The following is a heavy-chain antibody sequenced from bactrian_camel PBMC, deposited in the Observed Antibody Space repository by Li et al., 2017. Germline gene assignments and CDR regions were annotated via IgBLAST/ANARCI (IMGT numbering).Heavy chain of an antibody. J-gene: IGHJ4*01. D-gene: IGHD6*01. CDR3: AADVGNGGNWYVRDRDNY. CDR2: INSGGYST. V-gene: IGHV3S40*01. Sequence: DVQLVESGGGSVQPGETLRLSCTASGFTFDDAHMAWYRQAPGKGLEWVSSINSGGYSTYYPDSLKGRFTISRDNAKNTLYLQMNSLKPEDTAVYYCAADVGNGGNWYVRDRDNYWGQGTQVTVS. CDR1: GFTFDDAH.